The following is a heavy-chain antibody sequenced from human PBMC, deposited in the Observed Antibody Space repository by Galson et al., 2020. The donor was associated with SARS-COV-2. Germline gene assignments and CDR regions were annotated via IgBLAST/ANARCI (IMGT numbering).Heavy chain of an antibody. CDR1: GFTFDDYA. J-gene: IGHJ3*02. CDR3: AKDRELLDAFDI. CDR2: ISWNSGSI. Sequence: GGSLRLSCAASGFTFDDYAMHWVRQAPGKGLEWVSGISWNSGSIGYADSVKGRFTISRDNAKNSLYLQMNSLRAEDTALYYCAKDRELLDAFDIWGQGTMVTVSS. V-gene: IGHV3-9*01. D-gene: IGHD1-26*01.